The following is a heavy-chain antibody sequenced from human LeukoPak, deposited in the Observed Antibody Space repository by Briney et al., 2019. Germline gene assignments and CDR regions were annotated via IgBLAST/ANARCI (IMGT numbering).Heavy chain of an antibody. CDR2: IYPGDSDT. D-gene: IGHD1-26*01. J-gene: IGHJ4*02. V-gene: IGHV5-51*01. CDR3: ARPVGATTYYFDY. Sequence: PGESLKISCKGSGYSFTSYWIGWVRQVPGKGVEGMGIIYPGDSDTRYSPSFQGQVTISADKSISTAYLQWSSLKASDTAMYYCARPVGATTYYFDYWGQGTLVTVSS. CDR1: GYSFTSYW.